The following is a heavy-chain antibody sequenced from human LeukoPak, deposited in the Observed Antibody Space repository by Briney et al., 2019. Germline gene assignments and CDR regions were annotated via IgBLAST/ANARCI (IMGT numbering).Heavy chain of an antibody. D-gene: IGHD1-1*01. CDR3: ARATLYNWNAPT. J-gene: IGHJ5*02. CDR1: GFNFSRYY. Sequence: PGGSLRLSCAVSGFNFSRYYMNWVRQAPGKGLEWVSYISGSSTTIQYADSVKGRFTISRDNAKNSLYLQMDSLSAEDTAVYYCARATLYNWNAPTWGQGTLVTVSS. V-gene: IGHV3-48*01. CDR2: ISGSSTTI.